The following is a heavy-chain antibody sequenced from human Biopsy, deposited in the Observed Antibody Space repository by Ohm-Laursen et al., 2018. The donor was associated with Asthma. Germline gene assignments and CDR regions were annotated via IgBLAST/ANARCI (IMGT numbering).Heavy chain of an antibody. Sequence: SLRLSCAASGFTFSTYAMHWVRQAPGKGLEWVAVISYDGSNKYYADSVKGRFTISRDNSKNTLYLRMNSLRGDDTAVYYCARDMNRDGWYFDYWGQGTLVTVSS. CDR1: GFTFSTYA. D-gene: IGHD5-24*01. CDR3: ARDMNRDGWYFDY. CDR2: ISYDGSNK. V-gene: IGHV3-30-3*01. J-gene: IGHJ4*02.